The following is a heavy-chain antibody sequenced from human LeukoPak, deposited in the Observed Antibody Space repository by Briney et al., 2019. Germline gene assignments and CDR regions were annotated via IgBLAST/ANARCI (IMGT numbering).Heavy chain of an antibody. J-gene: IGHJ6*02. V-gene: IGHV3-74*01. CDR1: GFTFSSYA. CDR3: AKTTGRADYSSDGGYYGLDV. D-gene: IGHD4-11*01. CDR2: INSDGRRT. Sequence: GGSLRLSCAASGFTFSSYAMTWVRQAPGKGLVWVSRINSDGRRTTYADSVKGRFTISRDNAKNTLYLQMNSLRTEDTAVYYCAKTTGRADYSSDGGYYGLDVWGQGTTVTVSS.